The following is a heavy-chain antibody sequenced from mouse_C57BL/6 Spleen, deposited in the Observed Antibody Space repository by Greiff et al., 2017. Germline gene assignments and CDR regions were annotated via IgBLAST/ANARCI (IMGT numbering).Heavy chain of an antibody. CDR2: IDPSDSYT. V-gene: IGHV1-69*01. CDR1: GYTFTSYW. Sequence: QVQLQQPGAELVMPGASVKLSCKASGYTFTSYWMHWVKQRPGQGLEWIGEIDPSDSYTNSNQKFKGKSTLTVDKSSSTAYMQLSSLTSEDSAVYYCARGAIYYGYDDWGQGTTLTVSS. J-gene: IGHJ2*01. D-gene: IGHD2-2*01. CDR3: ARGAIYYGYDD.